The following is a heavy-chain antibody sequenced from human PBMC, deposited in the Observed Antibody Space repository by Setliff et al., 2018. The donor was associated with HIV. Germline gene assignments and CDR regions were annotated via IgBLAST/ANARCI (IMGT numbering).Heavy chain of an antibody. V-gene: IGHV4-4*02. CDR2: IYHTGNT. CDR3: TRGNYDTSDYYTNFYYYYMDV. CDR1: GGSISSDKW. Sequence: SETLSLTCTVSGGSISSDKWWDWVRQPPGKGLEWIGEIYHTGNTNYDPSLKSRVTMSVDKSKNQFSLKLNSVTAADTAVYYCTRGNYDTSDYYTNFYYYYMDVWGKGTAVTVSS. D-gene: IGHD3-22*01. J-gene: IGHJ6*03.